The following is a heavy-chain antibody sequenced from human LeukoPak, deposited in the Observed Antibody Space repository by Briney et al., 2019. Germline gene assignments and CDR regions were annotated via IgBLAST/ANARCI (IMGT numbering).Heavy chain of an antibody. D-gene: IGHD3-10*01. CDR1: GFALSDYY. CDR3: VRVRQGGSFDI. Sequence: PGGAVRLSCAASGFALSDYYMDWVRQAPGKGLEWVGRSRDKGNSYTTAYAASATGRFTISRDDSKNSLSLQMNSLKTEDTAVYYCVRVRQGGSFDIWGQGTMVTVS. V-gene: IGHV3-72*01. CDR2: SRDKGNSYTT. J-gene: IGHJ3*02.